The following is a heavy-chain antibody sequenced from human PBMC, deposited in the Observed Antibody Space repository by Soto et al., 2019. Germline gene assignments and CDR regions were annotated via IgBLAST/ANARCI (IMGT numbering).Heavy chain of an antibody. Sequence: QVRLVESGGGLVKPGGSLRLSCAASGFTFSDYYMSWIRQAPGKGLEWVSYISSSGSTIYYADSVKGRFTISRDNAKNSLYLQMNSLRAEDTAVYYCARATGCGGDCYSIFISRVYYYYGMDVWGQGTTVTVSS. CDR2: ISSSGSTI. J-gene: IGHJ6*02. CDR3: ARATGCGGDCYSIFISRVYYYYGMDV. CDR1: GFTFSDYY. D-gene: IGHD2-21*02. V-gene: IGHV3-11*01.